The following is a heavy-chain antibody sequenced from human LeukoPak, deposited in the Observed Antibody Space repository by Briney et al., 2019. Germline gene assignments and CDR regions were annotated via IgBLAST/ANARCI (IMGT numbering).Heavy chain of an antibody. V-gene: IGHV4-39*01. Sequence: SQTLSLTCTVSGGSISSGDYYWSWIRQPPGKGLEWIGSMYYSGSTYYIPSLKGRVTIAADTSQNQFSLKLNSVTTADTAVYYCATHGGRTHYFGYWGQGTLVTVSS. CDR3: ATHGGRTHYFGY. CDR2: MYYSGST. J-gene: IGHJ4*02. D-gene: IGHD4-23*01. CDR1: GGSISSGDYY.